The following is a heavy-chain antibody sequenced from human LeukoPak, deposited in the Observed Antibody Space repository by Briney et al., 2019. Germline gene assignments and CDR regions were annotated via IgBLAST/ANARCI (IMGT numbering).Heavy chain of an antibody. Sequence: GGSLRLSCAASGFTFSSYGMHWVRQAPGKGLESVAFIRYDGSNKYYADSVKGRFTISRDNSKNTLYLQMNSLRAEDTAVYYCAKDPQRAVSPSYYYMDVWGKGTTVTVSS. CDR1: GFTFSSYG. J-gene: IGHJ6*03. CDR2: IRYDGSNK. V-gene: IGHV3-30*02. CDR3: AKDPQRAVSPSYYYMDV. D-gene: IGHD6-19*01.